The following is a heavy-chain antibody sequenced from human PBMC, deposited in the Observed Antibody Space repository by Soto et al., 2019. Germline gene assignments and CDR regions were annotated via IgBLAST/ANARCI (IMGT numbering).Heavy chain of an antibody. CDR3: ALGDCSGGSCYSTLGY. Sequence: QVQLVQSGAEVQKPGSSVKVSCKASGGTFSSYTISWVRQAPGQGLEWMGRIIPILGIANYAQKFQGRVTITADKSTSTAYMELSSLRSEDTAVYYCALGDCSGGSCYSTLGYWGQGTLVTVSS. CDR1: GGTFSSYT. V-gene: IGHV1-69*02. D-gene: IGHD2-15*01. J-gene: IGHJ4*02. CDR2: IIPILGIA.